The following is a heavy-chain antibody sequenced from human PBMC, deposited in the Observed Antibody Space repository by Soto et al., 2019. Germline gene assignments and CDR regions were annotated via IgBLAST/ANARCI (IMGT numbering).Heavy chain of an antibody. CDR2: LYPGDSDT. J-gene: IGHJ6*02. CDR3: ARQAANGQWSV. V-gene: IGHV5-51*01. Sequence: ESLKISCKGSGYSFTSYWIGWVRQMPGKGLEWMVILYPGDSDTRYSPSFQGQVTISADKSISTAYLHWSSLKASDTAVYYCARQAANGQWSVRGQGTTVTVSS. CDR1: GYSFTSYW. D-gene: IGHD6-19*01.